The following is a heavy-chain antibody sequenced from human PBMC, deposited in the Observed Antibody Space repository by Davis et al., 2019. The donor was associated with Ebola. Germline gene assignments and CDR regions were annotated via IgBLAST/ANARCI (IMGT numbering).Heavy chain of an antibody. CDR2: ISSSSSYI. CDR3: ARGDTAMGKFDY. Sequence: GGSLRLSCAASGFTFSSYSMNWVRQAPGKGLEWVSSISSSSSYIYYADSVKGRFTISRDNAKNSLYLQMNSLRAEDTAVYYCARGDTAMGKFDYWGQGTLVTVSS. D-gene: IGHD5-18*01. J-gene: IGHJ4*02. V-gene: IGHV3-21*01. CDR1: GFTFSSYS.